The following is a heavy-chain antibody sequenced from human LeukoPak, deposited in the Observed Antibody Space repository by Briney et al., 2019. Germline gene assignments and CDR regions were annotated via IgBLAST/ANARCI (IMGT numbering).Heavy chain of an antibody. CDR2: IYSGTT. D-gene: IGHD2-2*01. CDR1: GRSISSGGNS. J-gene: IGHJ3*02. CDR3: ASEVPAAKGAFDI. V-gene: IGHV4-31*03. Sequence: SQTLSLTCTVSGRSISSGGNSWSWIRQHPGKGLEWIGYIYSGTTNFNPSLKSRVTISVDTSKNQFSLKLSSVTAADTAVYYCASEVPAAKGAFDIWGQGTMVTVSS.